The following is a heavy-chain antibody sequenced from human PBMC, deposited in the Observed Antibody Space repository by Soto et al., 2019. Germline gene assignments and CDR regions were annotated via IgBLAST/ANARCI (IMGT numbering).Heavy chain of an antibody. Sequence: PGGSLRLSCAASGFTFSSYAMHWVRQAPGKGLEWVAVISYDGSNKYYADSVKGRFTISRDNSKNTLYLQMNSLRAEDTAVYYCAFPPRQWLAFDYWGQGTLVTVSS. CDR2: ISYDGSNK. CDR3: AFPPRQWLAFDY. V-gene: IGHV3-30-3*01. D-gene: IGHD6-19*01. J-gene: IGHJ4*02. CDR1: GFTFSSYA.